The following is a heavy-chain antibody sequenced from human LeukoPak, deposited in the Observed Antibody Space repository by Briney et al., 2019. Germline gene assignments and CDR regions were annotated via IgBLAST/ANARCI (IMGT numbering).Heavy chain of an antibody. J-gene: IGHJ4*02. V-gene: IGHV3-74*01. CDR2: INSDGSST. CDR3: ARDLYSDISAYYQSLED. D-gene: IGHD3-22*01. CDR1: GFTFSSYW. Sequence: GGSLRLSCAASGFTFSSYWMHWVRQAPGKGLVWVSRINSDGSSTTYADSVKGRFTISKDNAKNTVYLQMNSLRAEDTAVYYCARDLYSDISAYYQSLEDWGQGTLVTVSS.